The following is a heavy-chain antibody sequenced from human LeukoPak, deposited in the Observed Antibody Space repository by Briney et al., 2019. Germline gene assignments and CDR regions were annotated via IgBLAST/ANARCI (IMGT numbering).Heavy chain of an antibody. D-gene: IGHD6-19*01. CDR1: GFTFGDYA. V-gene: IGHV3-21*01. CDR3: ARALAVAGTTTDFDY. Sequence: PGGSLRLSCAASGFTFGDYAMSWVRQAPGKGLEWVSSISSSSSYIYYADSVKGRFTISRDNAKNSLYLQMNSLRAEDTAVYYCARALAVAGTTTDFDYWGQGTLVTVSS. CDR2: ISSSSSYI. J-gene: IGHJ4*02.